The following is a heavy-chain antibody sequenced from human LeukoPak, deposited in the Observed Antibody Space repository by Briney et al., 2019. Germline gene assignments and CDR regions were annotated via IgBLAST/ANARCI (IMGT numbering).Heavy chain of an antibody. CDR3: ARHYGLWYFDL. CDR1: GGSISSSSYY. D-gene: IGHD4-17*01. Sequence: PSETLSLTCTVSGGSISSSSYYWGWIRQPPGKGLEWIGSFYYSGSTYYNLSLKSRVTISGDTSKNQFSLKLSSVTAADTAVYYCARHYGLWYFDLWGRGTLVTVSS. V-gene: IGHV4-39*01. CDR2: FYYSGST. J-gene: IGHJ2*01.